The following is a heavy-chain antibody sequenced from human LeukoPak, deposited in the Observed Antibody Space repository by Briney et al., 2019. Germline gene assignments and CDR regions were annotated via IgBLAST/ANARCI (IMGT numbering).Heavy chain of an antibody. CDR3: TRPSDDTIWY. J-gene: IGHJ4*02. CDR1: GFTLSGSA. Sequence: GGSLRLSCAASGFTLSGSAMHWVRQASGNGLEWVGRIRSKANSYATAYAASVKGRFTISRDDSKNTAYLQMNSLKTEDTAVYYCTRPSDDTIWYWGQGTLVTVSS. V-gene: IGHV3-73*01. CDR2: IRSKANSYAT. D-gene: IGHD3-10*01.